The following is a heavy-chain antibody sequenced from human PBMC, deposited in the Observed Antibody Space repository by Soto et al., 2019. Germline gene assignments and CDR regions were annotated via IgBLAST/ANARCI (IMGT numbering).Heavy chain of an antibody. D-gene: IGHD5-12*01. CDR1: GVSIRSYY. CDR2: IYYSGST. CDR3: ARAGGYSGYDWGADAFGI. J-gene: IGHJ3*02. V-gene: IGHV4-59*01. Sequence: SETLSLTCTVSGVSIRSYYWSWIRQPPGKGLEWIGYIYYSGSTKYNPSLKSRVTISVDTSKNQFSLKLSSVTAADTAVYYCARAGGYSGYDWGADAFGIWGQGTMVTVSS.